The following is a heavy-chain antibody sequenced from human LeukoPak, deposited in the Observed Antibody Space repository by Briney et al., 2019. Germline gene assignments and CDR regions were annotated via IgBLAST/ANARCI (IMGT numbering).Heavy chain of an antibody. D-gene: IGHD2-15*01. Sequence: ASVKVSCKASGYTFTGYYMHWVRQSPGQGLEWMGWINPNSGGTNYAQKFQGRVTMTRDTSISTAYMELSRLRSDDTAVYYCASCEFTGSCYSLDYWGQGTLVTVSS. CDR3: ASCEFTGSCYSLDY. CDR2: INPNSGGT. V-gene: IGHV1-2*02. J-gene: IGHJ4*02. CDR1: GYTFTGYY.